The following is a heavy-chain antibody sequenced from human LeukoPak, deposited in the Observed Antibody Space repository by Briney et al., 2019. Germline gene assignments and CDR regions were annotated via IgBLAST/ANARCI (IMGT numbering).Heavy chain of an antibody. CDR2: LSGCGVGT. D-gene: IGHD3-3*01. CDR3: AKGLPEFRGLLDVWNY. CDR1: GFTLSSYV. V-gene: IGHV3-23*01. J-gene: IGHJ4*02. Sequence: GGPLSHPCAASGFTLSSYVMSWLRQAPRKELEGVAALSGCGVGTFYAHALQGRITISRDNSQDTLHLQMNIPRARDTALYYCAKGLPEFRGLLDVWNYWGQGILVTVSS.